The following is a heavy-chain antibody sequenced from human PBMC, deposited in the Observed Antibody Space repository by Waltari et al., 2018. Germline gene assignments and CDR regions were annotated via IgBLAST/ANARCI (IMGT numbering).Heavy chain of an antibody. CDR1: GYSISGGDF. J-gene: IGHJ4*02. CDR3: ARRGRLSSYFFDY. Sequence: QLHLQESGPGLLKPSETLSLTCAVSGYSISGGDFWGWIRQPPGKGLEWIGSINPGGDTYFNPSLKSRVTISVDKSKNQYSLNLRSMTAADTAVYYCARRGRLSSYFFDYWGQGTLVTVSS. D-gene: IGHD2-15*01. V-gene: IGHV4-38-2*01. CDR2: INPGGDT.